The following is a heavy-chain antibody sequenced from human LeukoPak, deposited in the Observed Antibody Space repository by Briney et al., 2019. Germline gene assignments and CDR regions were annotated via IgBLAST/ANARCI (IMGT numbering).Heavy chain of an antibody. CDR3: ARGLPRRIYFYYGMDV. D-gene: IGHD2/OR15-2a*01. CDR1: GGSFSGYY. CDR2: INHSGST. J-gene: IGHJ6*02. V-gene: IGHV4-34*01. Sequence: PSETLSLTCAVYGGSFSGYYWSWIRQPPGKGLEWIGEINHSGSTNYNPSLKSRVTISVDTSKNQFSLKLSSVTAADTAVYYCARGLPRRIYFYYGMDVWGQGTTVTVSS.